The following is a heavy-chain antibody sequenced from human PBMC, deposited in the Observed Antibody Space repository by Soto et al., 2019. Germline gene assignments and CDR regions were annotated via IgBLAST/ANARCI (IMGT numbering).Heavy chain of an antibody. V-gene: IGHV4-59*01. D-gene: IGHD5-12*01. J-gene: IGHJ4*02. CDR3: AKGGYDYGYYDY. CDR2: IYYSGST. Sequence: PSETLSLTCTVSGGSISSYYWSWIRQPPGKGLEWIGYIYYSGSTNYNPSLKSRVTISVDTSKNQFSLKLSSVTAADTAVYYCAKGGYDYGYYDYRAQGTLVTVSS. CDR1: GGSISSYY.